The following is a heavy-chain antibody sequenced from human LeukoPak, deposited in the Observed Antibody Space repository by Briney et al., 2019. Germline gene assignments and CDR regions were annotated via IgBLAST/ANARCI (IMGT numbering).Heavy chain of an antibody. Sequence: PGGSLRLSCAASGFTFSSYSMNWVRQAPGKGLEWVSSISSSSSYIYYADSVKGRFTISRDNAKNSLYLQMNSLRAEDTAVYYCARVFGGIAAADYWGQETLVTVSS. J-gene: IGHJ4*02. CDR2: ISSSSSYI. V-gene: IGHV3-21*03. D-gene: IGHD6-13*01. CDR3: ARVFGGIAAADY. CDR1: GFTFSSYS.